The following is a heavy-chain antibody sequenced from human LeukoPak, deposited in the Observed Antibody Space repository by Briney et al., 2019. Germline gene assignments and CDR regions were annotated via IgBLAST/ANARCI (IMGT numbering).Heavy chain of an antibody. CDR1: GYTFTDYY. Sequence: GASVKVSCKASGYTFTDYYMHWVRQAPGQGLEWMGWINPDSGDTHYAQQFRGRVTMTRDTSISTAYMELSSLRSDGTAVYYCARGEGVNYRYSGFGYFNAVDYWGQGTLVTVSS. V-gene: IGHV1-2*02. J-gene: IGHJ4*02. CDR2: INPDSGDT. CDR3: ARGEGVNYRYSGFGYFNAVDY. D-gene: IGHD3-16*02.